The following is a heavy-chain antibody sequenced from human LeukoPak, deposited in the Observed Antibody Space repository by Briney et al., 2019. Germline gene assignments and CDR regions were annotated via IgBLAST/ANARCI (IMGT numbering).Heavy chain of an antibody. CDR1: GCTVSSYD. J-gene: IGHJ4*02. D-gene: IGHD3-22*01. Sequence: ASVKVSCKATGCTVSSYDICGVRQAPGQWLEWMGRNIPIFGTANYAQKFQGRVTITADESTSTAYMELSSLRSEDTAVYYCARVDPYYYDSSGYYNYWGQGTLVTVSS. CDR2: NIPIFGTA. V-gene: IGHV1-69*13. CDR3: ARVDPYYYDSSGYYNY.